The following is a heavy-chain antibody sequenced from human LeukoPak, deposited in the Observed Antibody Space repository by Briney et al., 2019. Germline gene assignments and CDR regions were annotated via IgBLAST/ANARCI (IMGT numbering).Heavy chain of an antibody. J-gene: IGHJ4*02. CDR1: GFTFSIYG. CDR2: ISYDGSNK. D-gene: IGHD3-9*01. V-gene: IGHV3-30*18. CDR3: ANRLRYFDWLLYG. Sequence: PGGSLRLSCAASGFTFSIYGMPWVRQAPGKGLEWVAVISYDGSNKYYADSVKGRFTISRDNSKNTLYLQMNSLRAEDTAVYYCANRLRYFDWLLYGWGQGTLVTVSS.